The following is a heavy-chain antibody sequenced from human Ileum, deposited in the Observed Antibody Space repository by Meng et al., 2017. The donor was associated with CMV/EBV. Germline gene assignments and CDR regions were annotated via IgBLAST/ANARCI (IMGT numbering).Heavy chain of an antibody. D-gene: IGHD7-27*01. CDR2: INPNGGST. Sequence: LVQLGAEVKKPGASVKVSCKASGYTFISYYMHWVRQAPGQGLEWMGLINPNGGSTGYAQKFQGRVTMTRDTSTGTVYMELSSLRSEDTAVYYCARTGDAGYFDLWGRGTLVTVSS. CDR1: GYTFISYY. CDR3: ARTGDAGYFDL. J-gene: IGHJ2*01. V-gene: IGHV1-46*01.